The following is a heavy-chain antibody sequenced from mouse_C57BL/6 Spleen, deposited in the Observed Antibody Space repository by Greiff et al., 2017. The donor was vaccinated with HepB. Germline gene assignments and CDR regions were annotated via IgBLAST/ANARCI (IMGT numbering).Heavy chain of an antibody. CDR3: AREVADYYGSRYFDV. V-gene: IGHV1-52*01. CDR2: IDPSDSET. J-gene: IGHJ1*03. Sequence: QVQLQQPGAELVRPGSSVKLSCKASGYTFTSYWMHWVKQRPIQGLEWIGNIDPSDSETHYNQKFKDKATLTVDKSSSTAYMQLSSLTSEDSAVYYCAREVADYYGSRYFDVWGTGTTVTVSS. D-gene: IGHD1-1*01. CDR1: GYTFTSYW.